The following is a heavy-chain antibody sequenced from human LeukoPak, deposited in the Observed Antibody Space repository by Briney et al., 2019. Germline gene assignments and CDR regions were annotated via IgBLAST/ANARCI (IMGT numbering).Heavy chain of an antibody. Sequence: PGGSLRLSCAASGFTFNSFAMNWVRQAPGKGLEWVSTISGSGGIIDYADSVKGRFTFSRDNSRNMVYLQMNSLRAEDTAVYYCAKDLPDYGDYIEGYWGQGTLVTVSS. V-gene: IGHV3-23*01. D-gene: IGHD4-17*01. CDR2: ISGSGGII. J-gene: IGHJ4*02. CDR3: AKDLPDYGDYIEGY. CDR1: GFTFNSFA.